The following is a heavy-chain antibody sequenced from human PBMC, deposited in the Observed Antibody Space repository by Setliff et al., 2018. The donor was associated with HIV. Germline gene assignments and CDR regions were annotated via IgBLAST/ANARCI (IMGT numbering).Heavy chain of an antibody. Sequence: SETLSLTCTVSGGSISGYYWSWIRQPPGKGLEWIGYITYSGSTKHNPSLKSRVTISIDTSKNQFSLKLSSVTPADTAVYYCASHAPYTSSWNAAAFDIWGQGTMVTVSS. J-gene: IGHJ3*02. CDR1: GGSISGYY. CDR3: ASHAPYTSSWNAAAFDI. CDR2: ITYSGST. D-gene: IGHD6-13*01. V-gene: IGHV4-59*01.